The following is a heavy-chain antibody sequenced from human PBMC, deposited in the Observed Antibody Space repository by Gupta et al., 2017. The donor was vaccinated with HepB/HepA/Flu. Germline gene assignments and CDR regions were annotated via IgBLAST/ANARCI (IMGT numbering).Heavy chain of an antibody. J-gene: IGHJ6*02. CDR1: RGSISTQY. Sequence: QGQLRESCPGLVNPSETRSLSCTGSRGSISTQYWSWIRQPPGKGLEWIGTTYYRGSTSYNPSLKSRVAISIDMSKSQLSLTVSSVTTADTAVYYCARDVTNGVDVWGQGTTVTVSS. CDR3: ARDVTNGVDV. CDR2: TYYRGST. V-gene: IGHV4-59*11. D-gene: IGHD4-17*01.